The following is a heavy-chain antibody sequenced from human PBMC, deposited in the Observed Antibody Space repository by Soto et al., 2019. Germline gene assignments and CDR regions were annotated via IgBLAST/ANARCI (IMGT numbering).Heavy chain of an antibody. CDR1: GGSVSSGSYY. CDR2: IYYSGST. J-gene: IGHJ6*02. Sequence: QVQLQESGPGLVKPSETLSLTCTVSGGSVSSGSYYWSWIRQPPGKGLEWIGYIYYSGSTNYNPSLKSRVTISVDTSKNQFSLKLSSVTAADTAVYYCARAPSYCISTSCYRYYYGMDVWGQGTTVTVSS. V-gene: IGHV4-61*01. CDR3: ARAPSYCISTSCYRYYYGMDV. D-gene: IGHD2-2*01.